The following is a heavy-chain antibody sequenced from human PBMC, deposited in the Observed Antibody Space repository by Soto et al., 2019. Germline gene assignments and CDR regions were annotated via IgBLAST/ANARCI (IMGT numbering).Heavy chain of an antibody. CDR1: GFTFSSYW. V-gene: IGHV3-7*01. CDR3: ARGRGCSTGCHNFDY. J-gene: IGHJ4*02. CDR2: IKQDGSEK. Sequence: EVQLVESGGGLVQPGGSLRLSCAASGFTFSSYWMSWVRQAPGKGLEWVANIKQDGSEKYYVDSVKGRFTISRDNAKNSLYLQMNSLRAEVTAVYYCARGRGCSTGCHNFDYWGQGTLVTVSS. D-gene: IGHD2-2*01.